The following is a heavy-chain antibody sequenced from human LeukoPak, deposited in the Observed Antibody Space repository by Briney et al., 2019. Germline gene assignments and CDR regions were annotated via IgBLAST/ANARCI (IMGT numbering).Heavy chain of an antibody. D-gene: IGHD6-13*01. CDR3: AKDIPRGSSSWYYFDY. Sequence: GGSLRLSCAASGFTFSSCWMKWVRQAPGKGLEWVANIKPDGSQKYYVDSVKGRFTISRDNAKNSLYLQMNSLRAEDTALYYCAKDIPRGSSSWYYFDYWGQGTLVTVSS. CDR2: IKPDGSQK. CDR1: GFTFSSCW. J-gene: IGHJ4*02. V-gene: IGHV3-7*03.